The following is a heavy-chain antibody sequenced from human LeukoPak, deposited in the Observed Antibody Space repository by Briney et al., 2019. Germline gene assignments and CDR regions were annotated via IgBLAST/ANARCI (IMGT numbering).Heavy chain of an antibody. Sequence: SETLSLTCAVYGGSFSGYYWSWIRQPPGKGLEWIGEINHSGSTNYNPSLKSRVTISVDRSKNQFSLKLSSVTAADTAVYYCARASDYYGMDVCGQGTTVTVSS. CDR1: GGSFSGYY. V-gene: IGHV4-34*01. J-gene: IGHJ6*02. CDR3: ARASDYYGMDV. CDR2: INHSGST.